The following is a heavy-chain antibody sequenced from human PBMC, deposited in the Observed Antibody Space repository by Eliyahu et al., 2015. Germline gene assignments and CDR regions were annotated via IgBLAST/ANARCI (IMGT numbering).Heavy chain of an antibody. J-gene: IGHJ5*02. CDR2: ITAXNGNT. V-gene: IGHV1-18*01. Sequence: QVQLVQSGAXVKKPGASVKVSCKASGYTFTSSGISWVRQAPGQGLEWMGWITAXNGNTNYAQKLQGRVTMTTDTSTSTAYMELRSLRSDDTAVYYCARANRITIFGVVITPQAWFDPWGQGTLVTVSS. CDR1: GYTFTSSG. D-gene: IGHD3-3*01. CDR3: ARANRITIFGVVITPQAWFDP.